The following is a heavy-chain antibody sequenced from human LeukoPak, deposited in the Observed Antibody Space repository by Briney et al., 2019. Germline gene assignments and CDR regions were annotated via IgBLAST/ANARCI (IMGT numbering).Heavy chain of an antibody. CDR1: GFTFSNYA. V-gene: IGHV3-23*01. J-gene: IGHJ4*02. Sequence: GGSLRLSCTASGFTFSNYAMSWVRQAPGKGLEWVSTISGSDGSTYYADSVKGRFTISRDNSKNTLYLQMNGLRVEDTAIYYCAKGRGYCTGGSCYSDYWGQGTLVTVSS. D-gene: IGHD2-15*01. CDR3: AKGRGYCTGGSCYSDY. CDR2: ISGSDGST.